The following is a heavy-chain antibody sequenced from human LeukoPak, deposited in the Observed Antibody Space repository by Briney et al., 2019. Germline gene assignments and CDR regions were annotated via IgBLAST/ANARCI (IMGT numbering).Heavy chain of an antibody. CDR1: GGSINSRGYY. Sequence: SETLSLTCTVSGGSINSRGYYWSWIRQPPGKGLEWIGNIYYSGSTFYNPSLKSRVTISVDTSKNQFSLKLNSVTAADTAVYYCARETKADYGGAFDFWGPGALVAVSS. J-gene: IGHJ4*02. CDR2: IYYSGST. CDR3: ARETKADYGGAFDF. D-gene: IGHD4-23*01. V-gene: IGHV4-39*07.